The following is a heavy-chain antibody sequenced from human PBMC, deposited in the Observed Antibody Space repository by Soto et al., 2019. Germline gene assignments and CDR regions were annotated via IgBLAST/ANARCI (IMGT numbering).Heavy chain of an antibody. CDR3: ARIKWGLDYYSGMDV. Sequence: QVQLVQSGAEVRKSGASVKVSCKASGYTFSVYFIQWLRQAPGQGLEWVAWINPKTAATSYAKKFQDRVTVTSDTSFSTAYLELTRLRPDDTALYYCARIKWGLDYYSGMDVWGQGTAVSVTS. D-gene: IGHD1-26*01. J-gene: IGHJ6*02. CDR1: GYTFSVYF. V-gene: IGHV1-2*02. CDR2: INPKTAAT.